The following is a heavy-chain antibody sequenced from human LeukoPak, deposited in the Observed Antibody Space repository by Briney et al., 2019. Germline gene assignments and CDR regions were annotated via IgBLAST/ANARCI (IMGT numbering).Heavy chain of an antibody. CDR3: TRWYYGSGTYYSALGY. D-gene: IGHD3-10*01. CDR2: IRSKAYGGAT. J-gene: IGHJ4*02. Sequence: GGSLRLSCTAFGFTFGDYGMSWFRQAPGKGLEWIGFIRSKAYGGATEYAASVKGRFTISRDDSKSIAYLQVSSLRTEDTAVYYCTRWYYGSGTYYSALGYWGQGTLVTVSS. V-gene: IGHV3-49*03. CDR1: GFTFGDYG.